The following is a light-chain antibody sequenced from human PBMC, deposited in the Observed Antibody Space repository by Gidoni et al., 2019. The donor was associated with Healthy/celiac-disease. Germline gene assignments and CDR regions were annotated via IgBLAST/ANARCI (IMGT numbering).Light chain of an antibody. J-gene: IGKJ2*01. V-gene: IGKV1-9*01. CDR3: QQLNSYPLT. CDR1: QGISSY. CDR2: AAS. Sequence: DTQLTQPPSSLSASVGDRVTTTCRASQGISSYLAWYQQKPGKAPKLLIYAASTLQSGVPSRFSGSGSGTEFTLTISSLQPEDFATYYCQQLNSYPLTFGQGTKLEIK.